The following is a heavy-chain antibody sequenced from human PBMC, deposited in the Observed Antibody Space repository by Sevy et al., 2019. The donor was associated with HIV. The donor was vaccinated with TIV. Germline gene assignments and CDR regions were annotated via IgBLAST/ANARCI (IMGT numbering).Heavy chain of an antibody. CDR3: ATGAGVSKSDF. D-gene: IGHD3-10*01. J-gene: IGHJ4*02. CDR2: FFYTGNP. V-gene: IGHV4-59*12. CDR1: GASISTYV. Sequence: SETLSLTCTVSGASISTYVWTWIRQPPGKGLEWVGYFFYTGNPNYNPSLSSRVTISGDTSKNKFSLTLSSVTAADTAVYYCATGAGVSKSDFWGQGTLVTVSS.